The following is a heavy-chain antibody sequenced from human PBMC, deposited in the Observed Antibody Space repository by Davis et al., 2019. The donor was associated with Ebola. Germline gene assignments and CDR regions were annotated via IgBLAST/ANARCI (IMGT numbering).Heavy chain of an antibody. CDR3: ASQTLTYYDFWSGYWSR. CDR2: IYYTGTT. Sequence: PSETLSLTCSVSGGSISGYYWSWIRQPPGKGLEWIGYIYYTGTTNYNPSLKSRVTISVDTSNNQFSLKLSSVTAADTAVYYCASQTLTYYDFWSGYWSRWGQGTLVTVSS. V-gene: IGHV4-59*01. D-gene: IGHD3-3*01. CDR1: GGSISGYY. J-gene: IGHJ4*02.